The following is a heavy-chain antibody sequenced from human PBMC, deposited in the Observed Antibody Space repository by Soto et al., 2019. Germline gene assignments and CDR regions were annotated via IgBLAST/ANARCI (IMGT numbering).Heavy chain of an antibody. CDR2: IYSGGST. CDR3: ARDGSSSGYYYGMDV. V-gene: IGHV3-66*01. J-gene: IGHJ6*02. CDR1: GFTVSSNY. Sequence: GESLKISCAASGFTVSSNYMSWVRQAPGKGLEWVSVIYSGGSTYYADSVKGRFTISRDNSKNTLYLQMNSLRAEDTAVYYCARDGSSSGYYYGMDVWGQGTTVTVSS. D-gene: IGHD6-6*01.